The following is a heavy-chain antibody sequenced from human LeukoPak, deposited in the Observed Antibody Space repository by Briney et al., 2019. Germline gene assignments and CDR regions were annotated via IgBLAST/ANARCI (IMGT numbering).Heavy chain of an antibody. CDR2: IYYSGST. D-gene: IGHD5-18*01. J-gene: IGHJ4*02. CDR3: AREVYSYGYD. Sequence: SETLSLTCTVSGYSISNGYYWSWIRQPPGKGLEWIGYIYYSGSTNYNPSLKSRVTISVDTSKNQFSLKLSSVTAADTAVYYCAREVYSYGYDWGQGTLVTVSS. V-gene: IGHV4-61*01. CDR1: GYSISNGYY.